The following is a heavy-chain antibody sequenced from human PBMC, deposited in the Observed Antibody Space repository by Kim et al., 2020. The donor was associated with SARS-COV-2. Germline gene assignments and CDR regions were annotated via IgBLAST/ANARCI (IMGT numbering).Heavy chain of an antibody. J-gene: IGHJ6*02. D-gene: IGHD3-10*01. CDR3: ARDLRFGSYGMDV. V-gene: IGHV3-48*03. CDR2: ISSGANMI. CDR1: GFTFSSYE. Sequence: GGSLRLSCAASGFTFSSYEMNWVRQAPGKGLEWVSYISSGANMIFYADSVKGRFAISRDNAKNSLFLEMNSLRAEDTAVYYCARDLRFGSYGMDVWGQGTTVTVSS.